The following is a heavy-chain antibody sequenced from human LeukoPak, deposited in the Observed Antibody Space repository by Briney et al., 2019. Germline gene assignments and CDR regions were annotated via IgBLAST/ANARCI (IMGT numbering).Heavy chain of an antibody. D-gene: IGHD5-24*01. CDR2: INPRYGST. Sequence: ASVKVSYKASGYTFNNYHIHWVRQAPGQGIEWMGIINPRYGSTTYAQNFQGRVTMNRDMSKSKVYMEMRSLRSEDTAVYYCAREEARDGSTGYYFDYWGQGTLLTVSS. J-gene: IGHJ4*02. V-gene: IGHV1-46*02. CDR3: AREEARDGSTGYYFDY. CDR1: GYTFNNYH.